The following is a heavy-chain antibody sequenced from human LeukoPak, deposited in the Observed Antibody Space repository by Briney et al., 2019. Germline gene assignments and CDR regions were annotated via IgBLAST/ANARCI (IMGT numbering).Heavy chain of an antibody. Sequence: SETLSLTCAVSGGSISSGGYSWSWIRQPPGKGLEWIGYIYHSGSTYYNPSLKSRVTISVDRSKNQFSLKLSSVTAADTAVYFCAKIGSGGARFDSWGQGTLVTVSS. CDR3: AKIGSGGARFDS. CDR2: IYHSGST. CDR1: GGSISSGGYS. D-gene: IGHD3-10*01. J-gene: IGHJ4*02. V-gene: IGHV4-30-2*01.